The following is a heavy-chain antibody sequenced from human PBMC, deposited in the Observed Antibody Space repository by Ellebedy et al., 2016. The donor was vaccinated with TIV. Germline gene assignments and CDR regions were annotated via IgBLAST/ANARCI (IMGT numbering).Heavy chain of an antibody. J-gene: IGHJ4*02. Sequence: ASVKVSCXASGYTFTGYYMHWVRQAPGQGLEWMGWINPNSGGTNYAQKFQGRVTMTRDTSISTAYMELSRLRSDDTAVYYCARELGEVVVAARVFDYWGQGTLVTVSS. CDR2: INPNSGGT. V-gene: IGHV1-2*02. CDR1: GYTFTGYY. CDR3: ARELGEVVVAARVFDY. D-gene: IGHD2-15*01.